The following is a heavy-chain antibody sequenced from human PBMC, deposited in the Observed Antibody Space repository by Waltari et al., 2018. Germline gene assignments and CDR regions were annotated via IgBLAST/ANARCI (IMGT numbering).Heavy chain of an antibody. J-gene: IGHJ4*02. Sequence: EVQLLESGGGLVQPGGSLRLSCVASGFVFGPYAMTWVRQAPGKGLEWVSGVSAKSYFTNYADSVKGRFTISRDNSKNTLYLQMNSLRVEDAALYYCARYISRGRELMSWGQGTLVTVSS. CDR1: GFVFGPYA. CDR2: VSAKSYFT. D-gene: IGHD1-7*01. CDR3: ARYISRGRELMS. V-gene: IGHV3-23*01.